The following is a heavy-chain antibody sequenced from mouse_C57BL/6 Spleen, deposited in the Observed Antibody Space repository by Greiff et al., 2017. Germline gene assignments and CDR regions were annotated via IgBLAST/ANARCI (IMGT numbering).Heavy chain of an antibody. Sequence: QVQLQQPGTELVKPGASVKLSCKASGYTFTSYWMHWVKPRPGQGLEWIGNINPSNGGTNYNEKFKSKATLTVDKSSSTAYMQLSSLTSEDSAVYYCAREGIYYYGSEYFDVWGTGTTVTVSS. V-gene: IGHV1-53*01. CDR3: AREGIYYYGSEYFDV. D-gene: IGHD1-1*01. CDR1: GYTFTSYW. J-gene: IGHJ1*03. CDR2: INPSNGGT.